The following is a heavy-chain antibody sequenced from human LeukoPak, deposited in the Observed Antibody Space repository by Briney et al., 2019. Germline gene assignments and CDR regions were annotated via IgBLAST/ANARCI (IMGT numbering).Heavy chain of an antibody. J-gene: IGHJ3*02. Sequence: PSETLSLTCTVSGGSISYYYWSWIRQPPGKGLEWIGYIYCSGSTNYNPSLENRVTISVDTSMNRFSLKLSSVTAADTAVYYCARDLVPDQIGAFDIWGQGTVVTVSS. CDR2: IYCSGST. D-gene: IGHD3-3*01. CDR1: GGSISYYY. CDR3: ARDLVPDQIGAFDI. V-gene: IGHV4-59*01.